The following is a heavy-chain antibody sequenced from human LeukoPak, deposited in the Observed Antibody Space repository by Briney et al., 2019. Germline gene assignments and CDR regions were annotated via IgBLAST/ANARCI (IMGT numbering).Heavy chain of an antibody. V-gene: IGHV4-39*01. CDR1: GGSISSSSYY. D-gene: IGHD4-23*01. CDR2: IYYSGST. J-gene: IGHJ4*02. CDR3: ARLILRWQIDY. Sequence: KPSETLSLTCTVSGGSISSSSYYWGWIRQPPGKGLEWIGSIYYSGSTYYNPSLKSRVTISVDTSKNQFSLKLSSVTAADTAVYYCARLILRWQIDYWGQGTLVTVSS.